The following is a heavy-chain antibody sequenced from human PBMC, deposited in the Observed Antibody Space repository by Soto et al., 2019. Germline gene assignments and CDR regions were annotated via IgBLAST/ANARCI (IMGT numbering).Heavy chain of an antibody. CDR1: GFTFSSYA. Sequence: QPGGSLRLSCAASGFTFSSYAMHWVRQAPGKGLEWVAVTSYDGSNKYYADSVKGRFTISRDNSKTLYLQMNSLRAEDTAVYYCVRGDIVLVPAAMDYWGQGTLVTSPQ. J-gene: IGHJ4*02. CDR2: TSYDGSNK. D-gene: IGHD2-2*01. V-gene: IGHV3-30-3*01. CDR3: VRGDIVLVPAAMDY.